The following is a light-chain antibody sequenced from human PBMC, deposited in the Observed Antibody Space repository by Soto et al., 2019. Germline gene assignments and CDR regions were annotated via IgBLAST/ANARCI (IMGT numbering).Light chain of an antibody. CDR2: DNN. V-gene: IGLV1-51*01. CDR3: GTWDSSLSALV. CDR1: RSNIGGNA. J-gene: IGLJ2*01. Sequence: QSVLTQPPSMSGTPGQRVTISCSGSRSNIGGNAVTWYQQVPGTAPKLLIYDNNKRPSGIPDRFSGSKSGTSATLGITGLQTGDEADYYCGTWDSSLSALVFGGGTKLTVL.